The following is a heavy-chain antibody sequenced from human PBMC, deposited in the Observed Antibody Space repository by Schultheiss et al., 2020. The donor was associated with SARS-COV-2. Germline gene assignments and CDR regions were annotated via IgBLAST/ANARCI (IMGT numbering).Heavy chain of an antibody. Sequence: SETLSLTCTVSGDSISNYYWSWIRQSPGKGLEWIGYIYYTGSTNHNPSLMSRVTFSVDTSKNQFSLKLSSVTAADTAVYYCASLSIVGADFDYWGQGTLVTVSS. J-gene: IGHJ4*02. CDR1: GDSISNYY. V-gene: IGHV4-59*01. CDR3: ASLSIVGADFDY. CDR2: IYYTGST. D-gene: IGHD1-26*01.